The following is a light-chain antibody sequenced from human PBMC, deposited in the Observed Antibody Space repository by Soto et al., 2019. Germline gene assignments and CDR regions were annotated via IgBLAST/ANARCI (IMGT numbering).Light chain of an antibody. J-gene: IGKJ1*01. CDR2: AAS. CDR1: QGISNY. Sequence: DIQITQSPSSLSASVGDRVTITCRASQGISNYLAWYQQKPGKVPKLLIYAASTLQSGVPSRFSGSGSGTDFTLTISSLQPEDVATYYCQKYNSAPPCTFGQGTKV. V-gene: IGKV1-27*01. CDR3: QKYNSAPPCT.